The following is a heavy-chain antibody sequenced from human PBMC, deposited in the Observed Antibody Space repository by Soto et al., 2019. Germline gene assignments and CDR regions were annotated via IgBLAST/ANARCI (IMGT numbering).Heavy chain of an antibody. V-gene: IGHV1-46*01. J-gene: IGHJ4*02. Sequence: ASVKESCTASGYTFTSYYMHCVRQSPGQGLEWMGIINPSGGSTSYAQKFQGRVTMTRDTSTSTVYMELSSLRSEDTAVYYCARAVITQGHYFDFWGQGAQVTVSS. CDR3: ARAVITQGHYFDF. CDR1: GYTFTSYY. CDR2: INPSGGST.